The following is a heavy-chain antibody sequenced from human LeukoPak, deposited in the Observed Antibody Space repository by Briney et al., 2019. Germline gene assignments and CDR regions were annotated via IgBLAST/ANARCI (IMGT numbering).Heavy chain of an antibody. CDR1: GYTFTSYY. CDR2: INPSGGST. D-gene: IGHD3-10*01. CDR3: ATDLKGSGSYYGSYFDY. V-gene: IGHV1-46*01. J-gene: IGHJ4*02. Sequence: ASVKVSCKASGYTFTSYYMHWVRQAPGQGLEWMGIINPSGGSTSYARKFQGRVTMTRDTSTSTVYMELSSLRSEDTAVYYCATDLKGSGSYYGSYFDYWGQGTLVTVSS.